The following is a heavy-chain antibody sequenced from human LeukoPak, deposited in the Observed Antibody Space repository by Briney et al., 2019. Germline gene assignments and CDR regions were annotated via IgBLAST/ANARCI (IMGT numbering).Heavy chain of an antibody. CDR2: NYYSGST. CDR1: GGSLSSYY. Sequence: SETLSLTCTVSGGSLSSYYWSWIRQPPGKGLGWIGYNYYSGSTNYNPSLKSRVTISVDTSKNQFSLKLSSVTAADTAVYYCARGNYYDSNTYYRAFDIWGQGTMVTVSS. J-gene: IGHJ3*02. D-gene: IGHD3-22*01. V-gene: IGHV4-59*01. CDR3: ARGNYYDSNTYYRAFDI.